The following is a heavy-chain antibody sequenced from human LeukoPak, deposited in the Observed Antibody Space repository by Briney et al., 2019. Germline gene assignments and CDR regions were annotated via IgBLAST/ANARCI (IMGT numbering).Heavy chain of an antibody. J-gene: IGHJ4*02. Sequence: SETLSLTCTVSGDSISHHYYNWIRQPPGKGLEWIGFAHYSGSTFYNPSLKSRVTISVDTSKNQFSLKLSSVTAADTAVYYCARDPDYWGQGTLVTVSS. CDR3: ARDPDY. CDR1: GDSISHHY. CDR2: AHYSGST. V-gene: IGHV4-59*11.